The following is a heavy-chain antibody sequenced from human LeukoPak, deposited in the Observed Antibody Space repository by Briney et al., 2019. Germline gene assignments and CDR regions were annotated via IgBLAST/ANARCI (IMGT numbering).Heavy chain of an antibody. Sequence: GGSLRLSCAASGFTFASNWMSWVRQAPGKGLEWVANINQDGSEKYYVDSVKGRFTISRDNAESSLYLQMNSLRAEDTAVYYCAKNGEQFDYWGQGTLVTVSS. CDR2: INQDGSEK. CDR3: AKNGEQFDY. D-gene: IGHD4-17*01. J-gene: IGHJ4*02. CDR1: GFTFASNW. V-gene: IGHV3-7*02.